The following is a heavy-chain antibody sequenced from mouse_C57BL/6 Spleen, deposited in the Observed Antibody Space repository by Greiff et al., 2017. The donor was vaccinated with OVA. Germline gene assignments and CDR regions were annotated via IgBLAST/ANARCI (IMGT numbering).Heavy chain of an antibody. J-gene: IGHJ1*03. Sequence: DVQLVESGGGLVKPGGSLTLSCAASGFTFSSYAMSWVRQTPEKRLEWVATISDGGSYTYYPDNVKGRFTISRDNAKNNLYLKMSHLKSEDTAMYYCARSITTDVGYFDVWGTGTTVTVSS. CDR1: GFTFSSYA. CDR2: ISDGGSYT. V-gene: IGHV5-4*01. D-gene: IGHD1-1*01. CDR3: ARSITTDVGYFDV.